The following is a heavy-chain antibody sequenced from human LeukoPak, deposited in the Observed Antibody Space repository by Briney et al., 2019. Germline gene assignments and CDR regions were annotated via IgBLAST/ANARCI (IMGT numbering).Heavy chain of an antibody. D-gene: IGHD3-22*01. J-gene: IGHJ4*02. Sequence: PGGSLRLSCAASGFTFSSYGMHWVRQAPGKGLEWVAFIRYDGSNKYYADSVKGRFTMSRDNSKNTLYLQMNSLRAEDTAVYYCAKSYYYDSSGYPFDYWGQGTLVTVSS. CDR1: GFTFSSYG. CDR2: IRYDGSNK. V-gene: IGHV3-30*02. CDR3: AKSYYYDSSGYPFDY.